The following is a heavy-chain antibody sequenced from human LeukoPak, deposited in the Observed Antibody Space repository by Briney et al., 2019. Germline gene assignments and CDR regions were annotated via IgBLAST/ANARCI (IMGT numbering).Heavy chain of an antibody. CDR1: GYTFTGYY. CDR3: ARGGSRYARNTCCDP. CDR2: INPNSGGT. J-gene: IGHJ5*02. Sequence: GASVKVSFKASGYTFTGYYMHWVRQAPGQGLEWMGWINPNSGGTNYAQKFQGRVTMTRDTSISTAYMELSRLRSDDTAVYYCARGGSRYARNTCCDPCGQGSLVTVSS. V-gene: IGHV1-2*02. D-gene: IGHD3-9*01.